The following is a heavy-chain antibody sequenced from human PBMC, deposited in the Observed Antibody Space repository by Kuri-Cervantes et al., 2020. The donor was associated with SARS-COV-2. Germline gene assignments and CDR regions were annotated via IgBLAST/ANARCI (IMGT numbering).Heavy chain of an antibody. CDR2: IYHSGST. D-gene: IGHD2-15*01. V-gene: IGHV4-4*02. CDR3: ARTGAVAATQINAFDI. Sequence: GSLRLSCAVSGGPISSSNWWSWVRQPPGKGLEWIGEIYHSGSTNYNPSLKSRVTISVDKSKNQFSLKLSSVTAADTAVYYCARTGAVAATQINAFDIWGQGTMVTVSS. J-gene: IGHJ3*02. CDR1: GGPISSSNW.